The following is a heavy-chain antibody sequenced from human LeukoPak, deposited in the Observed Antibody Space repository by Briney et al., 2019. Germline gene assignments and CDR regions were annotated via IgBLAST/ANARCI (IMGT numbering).Heavy chain of an antibody. V-gene: IGHV3-30*04. Sequence: QSGGSLRLSCAASGFTFSNYALHWVRQAPGKGLEWVAVISYDGSNKFYADSVRGRFTISRDNAKNSLYLQMNSLRAEDTAVYYCARARTVGAIFWFDPWGQRTLVTVSS. J-gene: IGHJ5*02. D-gene: IGHD1-26*01. CDR3: ARARTVGAIFWFDP. CDR1: GFTFSNYA. CDR2: ISYDGSNK.